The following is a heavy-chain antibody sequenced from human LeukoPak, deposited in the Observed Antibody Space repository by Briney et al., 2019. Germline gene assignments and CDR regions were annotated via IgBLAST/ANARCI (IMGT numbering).Heavy chain of an antibody. CDR3: ARVGSSSSV. Sequence: GRSLRLSCAAAGFTFSSYAMHWVRQAPGKGLEWVAVISYDGSNKYYADSVKGRFTISRDNSKNTLYLQMNSLRAEDTAVYYCARVGSSSSVWGQGTLVTVSS. CDR1: GFTFSSYA. D-gene: IGHD6-6*01. V-gene: IGHV3-30-3*01. J-gene: IGHJ4*02. CDR2: ISYDGSNK.